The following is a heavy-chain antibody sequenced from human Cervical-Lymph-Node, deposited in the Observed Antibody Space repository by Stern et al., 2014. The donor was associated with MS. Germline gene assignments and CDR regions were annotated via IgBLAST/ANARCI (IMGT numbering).Heavy chain of an antibody. J-gene: IGHJ5*02. V-gene: IGHV3-7*01. CDR1: GFTFSSYW. CDR3: ARGSDT. CDR2: IKEDGSET. D-gene: IGHD2-15*01. Sequence: EVQLVQSGGGLVQPGGSLRISCAPSGFTFSSYWMNWVRQAPGKGLEWVANIKEDGSETYYVDSVKGRFTISRDNAKNSLYLQMNSLRAEDTAVYYCARGSDTWGQGTLVTVSS.